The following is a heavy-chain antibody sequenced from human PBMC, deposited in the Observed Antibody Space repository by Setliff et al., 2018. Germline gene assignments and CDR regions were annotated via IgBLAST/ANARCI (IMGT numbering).Heavy chain of an antibody. D-gene: IGHD1-7*01. Sequence: GASVKVSCKASGYTFTTNAISWVRQAPGQGLEWMGWISASNGDTNYAENLQGRVTMTTDISTSTAYMELRSLRSDDTAVYYCARDEDRNEMEIQGYWGQGTQVTVAS. V-gene: IGHV1-18*01. CDR1: GYTFTTNA. CDR3: ARDEDRNEMEIQGY. J-gene: IGHJ4*02. CDR2: ISASNGDT.